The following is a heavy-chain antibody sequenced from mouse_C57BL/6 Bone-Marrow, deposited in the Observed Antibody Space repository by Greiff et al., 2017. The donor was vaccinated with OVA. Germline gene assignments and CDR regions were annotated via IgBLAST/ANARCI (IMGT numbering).Heavy chain of an antibody. D-gene: IGHD1-1*01. V-gene: IGHV1-64*01. CDR1: GYTFTSYW. Sequence: VQLQQPGAELVKPGASVKLSCKASGYTFTSYWLHWVKQRPGPGLEWIGMIHPNSGSTNYNEKFKSKATLTVDKSSSTAYMQLSSLTSEDSAVDYCARENYYGSSYWFAYWGQGTLVTVSA. CDR2: IHPNSGST. CDR3: ARENYYGSSYWFAY. J-gene: IGHJ3*01.